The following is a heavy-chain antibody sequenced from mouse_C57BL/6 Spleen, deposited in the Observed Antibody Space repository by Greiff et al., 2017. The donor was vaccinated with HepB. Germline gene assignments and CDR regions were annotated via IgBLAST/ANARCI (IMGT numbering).Heavy chain of an antibody. CDR1: GYTFTSYW. CDR3: ARRRDYPYAMDY. CDR2: IDPSDSYT. D-gene: IGHD2-4*01. Sequence: QVHVKQPGAELVMPGASVKLSCKASGYTFTSYWMHWVKQRPGQGLEWIGEIDPSDSYTNYNQKFKGKSTLTVDKSSSTAYMQLSSLTSEDSAVYYCARRRDYPYAMDYWGQGTSVTVSS. J-gene: IGHJ4*01. V-gene: IGHV1-69*01.